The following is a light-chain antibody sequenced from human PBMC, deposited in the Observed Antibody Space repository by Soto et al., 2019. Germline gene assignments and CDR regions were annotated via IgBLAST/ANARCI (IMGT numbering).Light chain of an antibody. CDR2: GAS. V-gene: IGKV3-20*01. CDR1: QSVSSTY. CDR3: QQYGASRLT. J-gene: IGKJ4*01. Sequence: EIGRTQYPATLSVSPGERATLSCRASQSVSSTYLAWYQQKPGQAPRLLIYGASTRATGIPDRFSGSGSGTDFTLTISRLEPEDFAVYYCQQYGASRLTSAGGAKADIK.